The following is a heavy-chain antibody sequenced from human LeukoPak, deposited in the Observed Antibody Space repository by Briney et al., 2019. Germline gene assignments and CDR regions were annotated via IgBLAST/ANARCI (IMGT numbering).Heavy chain of an antibody. V-gene: IGHV1-18*01. CDR2: VNPYNGNT. CDR1: GYTFSNYG. Sequence: GASVKVSCKASGYTFSNYGINWVRQAPGQGLEWMGWVNPYNGNTEYAQRVQGRVTMTTDTSTSTAYMELRSLRSDDTAVFYCARGLLLRFGNYALDVWGQGTAVTVSS. J-gene: IGHJ6*02. CDR3: ARGLLLRFGNYALDV. D-gene: IGHD3-10*01.